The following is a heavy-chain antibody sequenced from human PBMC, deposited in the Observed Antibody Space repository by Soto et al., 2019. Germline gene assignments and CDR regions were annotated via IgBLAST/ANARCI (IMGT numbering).Heavy chain of an antibody. J-gene: IGHJ4*02. CDR3: ASGWLGDLLFDY. Sequence: GGSLRLSCAASGFTFSTYAMTWVRQAPGKGLEWVSSISATGGNSYYADSVKGRFTISRDNSKNTLYLQMNSLRAEDSAVYSCASGWLGDLLFDYWGQGTLVTVSS. V-gene: IGHV3-23*01. CDR2: ISATGGNS. CDR1: GFTFSTYA. D-gene: IGHD3-10*01.